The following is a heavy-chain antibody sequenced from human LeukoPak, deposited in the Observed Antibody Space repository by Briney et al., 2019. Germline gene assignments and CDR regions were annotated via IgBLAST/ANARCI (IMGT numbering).Heavy chain of an antibody. CDR1: GDSVSSGSTY. CDR3: ARGGWYLDY. V-gene: IGHV4-61*01. J-gene: IGHJ4*02. D-gene: IGHD6-19*01. Sequence: SETLSLTCTVSGDSVSSGSTYWSWIRQPPGKGLEWIGYIYYTGSTNYNPSLKSRVTISVDTSKNQFSLNLSSVTAADTAVYYCARGGWYLDYWGQGTLVTVSS. CDR2: IYYTGST.